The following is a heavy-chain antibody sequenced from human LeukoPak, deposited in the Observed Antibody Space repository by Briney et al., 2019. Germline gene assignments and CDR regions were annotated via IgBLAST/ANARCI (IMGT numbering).Heavy chain of an antibody. D-gene: IGHD4-17*01. CDR2: MNPNSGNT. Sequence: ASVKVSCKASGYTFTSYDINWVRQATGQGLEWMGWMNPNSGNTGYAQKFQGRVTITRNTSISTAYMELRSLRSDDTAVYYCARGTTVTTYYHYYMDVWGKGTTVTVSS. CDR3: ARGTTVTTYYHYYMDV. CDR1: GYTFTSYD. J-gene: IGHJ6*03. V-gene: IGHV1-8*03.